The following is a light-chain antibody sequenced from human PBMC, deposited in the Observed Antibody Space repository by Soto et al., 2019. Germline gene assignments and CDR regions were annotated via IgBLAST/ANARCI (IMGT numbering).Light chain of an antibody. CDR3: QQRTNWPLT. V-gene: IGKV3-11*01. J-gene: IGKJ3*01. Sequence: EIVLTQSPATLSLSPGERATLSCRASQSVSSYLAWYQQKPGQTPRLLIYDASNRATGIPVRFSGSGSRTAFTLTISTLEPEDVPLYYCQQRTNWPLTFGPGTKVD. CDR2: DAS. CDR1: QSVSSY.